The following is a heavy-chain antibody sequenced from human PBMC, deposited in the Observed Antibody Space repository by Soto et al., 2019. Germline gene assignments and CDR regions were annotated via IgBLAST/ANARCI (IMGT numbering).Heavy chain of an antibody. J-gene: IGHJ6*02. CDR1: GDSVSSNRAA. Sequence: TLSLTCAISGDSVSSNRAAWNWIRQCPSRGLEWLGRTYYRSKWYNDYAVSVKSRITINPDTSKNQFSLQLNSVTPEDTAVYYCARDPAAIRDGMDVWGQGTTVTVSS. CDR3: ARDPAAIRDGMDV. CDR2: TYYRSKWYN. V-gene: IGHV6-1*01. D-gene: IGHD2-2*02.